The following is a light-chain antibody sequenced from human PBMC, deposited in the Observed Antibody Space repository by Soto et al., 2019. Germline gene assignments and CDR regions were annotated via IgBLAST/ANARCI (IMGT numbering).Light chain of an antibody. CDR1: QSIASF. J-gene: IGKJ4*01. V-gene: IGKV1-39*01. Sequence: DIQMTQSPSSLSASIGDTVTITCRASQSIASFLNWLQLKPGKTSKLLISDTSTLQSGVPSRFSGGGSGTEFTLTIRSLQPEDSALYFCLQDYSPLLAFGAGTRVEIK. CDR2: DTS. CDR3: LQDYSPLLA.